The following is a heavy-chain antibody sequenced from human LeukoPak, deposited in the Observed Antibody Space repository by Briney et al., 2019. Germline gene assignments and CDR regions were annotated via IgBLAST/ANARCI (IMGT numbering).Heavy chain of an antibody. CDR3: AKDGDDIVVVPAAPYMDV. CDR1: GFTFSSYG. J-gene: IGHJ6*03. Sequence: PGGSLRLSCAASGFTFSSYGMHWVRQAPGKGLEWVAFIRYDGSNKYYADSVKGRFTISRDNSKNTLCLQMNSLRAEDTAVYYCAKDGDDIVVVPAAPYMDVWGKGTTVTVSS. CDR2: IRYDGSNK. V-gene: IGHV3-30*02. D-gene: IGHD2-2*01.